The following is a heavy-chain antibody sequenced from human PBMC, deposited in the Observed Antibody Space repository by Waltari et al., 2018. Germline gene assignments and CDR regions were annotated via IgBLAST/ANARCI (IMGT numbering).Heavy chain of an antibody. CDR2: ISYDGSNE. CDR3: VKGNEIDY. J-gene: IGHJ4*02. V-gene: IGHV3-30*02. CDR1: GFNFTLFG. Sequence: QVHLVESGGGVVQPGGSLRLSCAAPGFNFTLFGMHWVRQAPGKGLEWVSVISYDGSNENYADSMKGRFTMSRDNSKKMLYVQMNNLRAEDSAVYYCVKGNEIDYWGQGTLVTVSS. D-gene: IGHD1-1*01.